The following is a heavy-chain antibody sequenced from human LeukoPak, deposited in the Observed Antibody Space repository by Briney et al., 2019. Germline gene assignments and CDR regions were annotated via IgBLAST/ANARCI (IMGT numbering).Heavy chain of an antibody. J-gene: IGHJ1*01. CDR2: IKQDGSEK. CDR3: ARDSSSWPEYFQH. D-gene: IGHD6-13*01. CDR1: GFTFSSYW. Sequence: GGSLRLSCAASGFTFSSYWMSWVRQAPGKGLEWVANIKQDGSEKYYVDSVKGRFTISRDNAKNSLYLQLNSLRAEDTAVYYCARDSSSWPEYFQHWGQGTLVTVSS. V-gene: IGHV3-7*01.